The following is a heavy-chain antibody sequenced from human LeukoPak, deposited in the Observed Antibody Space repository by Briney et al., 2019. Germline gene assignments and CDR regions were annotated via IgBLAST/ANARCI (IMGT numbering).Heavy chain of an antibody. CDR2: IIPIFGTA. J-gene: IGHJ4*02. CDR3: ARDTRPIVALFLFDY. V-gene: IGHV1-69*13. CDR1: GGTFSSYA. D-gene: IGHD2-21*01. Sequence: ASVKVSCKASGGTFSSYAISWVRQAPGQGLEWMGGIIPIFGTANYAQKFQGRVTITADESTSTAYMELSSLRSEDTAVYYCARDTRPIVALFLFDYWGQGTLVTVSS.